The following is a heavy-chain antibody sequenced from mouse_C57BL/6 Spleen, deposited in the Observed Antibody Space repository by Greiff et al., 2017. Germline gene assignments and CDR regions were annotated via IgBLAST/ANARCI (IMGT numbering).Heavy chain of an antibody. CDR3: TRWLLRGHYCDY. D-gene: IGHD2-3*01. CDR1: GYTFTSYW. V-gene: IGHV1-5*01. J-gene: IGHJ2*01. CDR2: IYPGNSDT. Sequence: EVQLQQSGTVLARPGASVKMSCKTSGYTFTSYWMHWVKQRPGQGLEWIGAIYPGNSDTSYNQKFKGKAKLTAVTSASTAYMELSSLTNEDSAVYYCTRWLLRGHYCDYWGQGTTLTVSS.